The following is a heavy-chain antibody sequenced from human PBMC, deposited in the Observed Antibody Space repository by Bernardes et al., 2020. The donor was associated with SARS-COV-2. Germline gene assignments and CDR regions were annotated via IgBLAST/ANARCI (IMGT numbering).Heavy chain of an antibody. CDR2: INPNSGGT. V-gene: IGHV1-2*02. D-gene: IGHD3-3*01. CDR3: ARVGSGTYPPDFDY. J-gene: IGHJ4*02. Sequence: ASVKVSCKASGYTFTDYYMSWVRQAPGQGLEWMGWINPNSGGTTYAQKFQGRVTMTCDTSISTAYMDLSRLRSDDTAVYYCARVGSGTYPPDFDYWGQGTLVTVS. CDR1: GYTFTDYY.